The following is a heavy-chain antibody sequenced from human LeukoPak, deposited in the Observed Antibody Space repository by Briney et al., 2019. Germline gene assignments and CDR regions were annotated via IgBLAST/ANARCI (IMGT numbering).Heavy chain of an antibody. V-gene: IGHV3-74*01. Sequence: GGSLRLSCAASGFTFSSYWMHWVRHAPGKGLVWVSRISSDGSSTSYADSVKGRFTISRDNAKNTLYLQMNSLRAEDTAVYYCARDPPSLFGELLSYNYYGMDVWGQGTTVTVSS. CDR3: ARDPPSLFGELLSYNYYGMDV. D-gene: IGHD3-10*02. CDR1: GFTFSSYW. J-gene: IGHJ6*02. CDR2: ISSDGSST.